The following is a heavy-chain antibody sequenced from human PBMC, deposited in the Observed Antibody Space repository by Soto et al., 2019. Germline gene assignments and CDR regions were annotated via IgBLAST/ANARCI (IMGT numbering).Heavy chain of an antibody. D-gene: IGHD4-17*01. Sequence: SVKVSCKASGGTFSSYTISWVRQAPGQGLEWMGRIIPILGIANYAQKFQGRVTITADKSTSTAYMELSSLRSEDTAVYYCARDPPDYGDYPPDWFDPWGQGTLVTVSS. J-gene: IGHJ5*02. CDR1: GGTFSSYT. CDR3: ARDPPDYGDYPPDWFDP. CDR2: IIPILGIA. V-gene: IGHV1-69*04.